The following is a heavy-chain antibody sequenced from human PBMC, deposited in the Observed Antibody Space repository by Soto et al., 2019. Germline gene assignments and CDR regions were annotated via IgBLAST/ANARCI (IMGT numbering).Heavy chain of an antibody. Sequence: GGSLRLSCAASGFTFSSYGMHWVRQAPGKGLEWVAVISYDGSNKYYADSVKGRFTISRDNSKNTLYLQMNSLRAEDTAVYYCAKVALSTDRGQGIAVAGTVETSSGIDYWGQGTLVTVSS. D-gene: IGHD6-19*01. J-gene: IGHJ4*02. V-gene: IGHV3-30*18. CDR2: ISYDGSNK. CDR3: AKVALSTDRGQGIAVAGTVETSSGIDY. CDR1: GFTFSSYG.